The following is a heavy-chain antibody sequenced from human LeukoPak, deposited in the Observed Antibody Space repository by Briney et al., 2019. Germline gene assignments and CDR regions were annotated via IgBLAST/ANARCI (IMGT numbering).Heavy chain of an antibody. D-gene: IGHD2-15*01. V-gene: IGHV1-69*04. J-gene: IGHJ4*02. Sequence: SVKVSCKASGGTFSSYAISWVRQAPGQGLEWMGRIIPILGIANYAQKFQGRVTITADKSTSTAHMELSSLRSEDTAVYYCARSEVVLLDYWGQGTLVTVSS. CDR2: IIPILGIA. CDR1: GGTFSSYA. CDR3: ARSEVVLLDY.